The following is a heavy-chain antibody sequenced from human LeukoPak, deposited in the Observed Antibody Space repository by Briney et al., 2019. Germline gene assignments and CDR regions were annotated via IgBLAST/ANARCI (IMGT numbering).Heavy chain of an antibody. V-gene: IGHV3-30-3*01. CDR3: ARDFSGAIDY. CDR2: ISDDGTNK. J-gene: IGHJ4*02. D-gene: IGHD3-10*01. Sequence: GGSLRLSCAASRFTFSYYAMSWVRPAPGKGLQWVAVISDDGTNKYNADSVKGRFTISRDNAKNTLYLQMNSLRAEDTAVYFCARDFSGAIDYWGQGTQVTVSS. CDR1: RFTFSYYA.